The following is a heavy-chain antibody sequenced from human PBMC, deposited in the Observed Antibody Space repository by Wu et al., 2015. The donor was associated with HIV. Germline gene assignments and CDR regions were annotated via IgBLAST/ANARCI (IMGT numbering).Heavy chain of an antibody. Sequence: QVQLQQWGSGLLMPSETLSLTCAVSGGSFSVYHWSWIRQSPGKGLEWIGEITHTGKTTYNPSLKSRVIMSVDASNNQFSLKLTSVTAADTAVYYCARPLGTYFGMGSIIWFDPWGQGTLVTVSS. D-gene: IGHD3-3*01. V-gene: IGHV4-34*02. J-gene: IGHJ5*02. CDR1: GGSFSVYH. CDR3: ARPLGTYFGMGSIIWFDP. CDR2: ITHTGKT.